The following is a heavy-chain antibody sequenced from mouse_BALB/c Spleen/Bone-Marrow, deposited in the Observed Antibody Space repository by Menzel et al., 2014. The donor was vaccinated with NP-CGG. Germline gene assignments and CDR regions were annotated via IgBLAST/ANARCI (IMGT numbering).Heavy chain of an antibody. V-gene: IGHV1S81*02. CDR2: INPTNGGT. Sequence: VQLQQSGAELVRPGTSVKLSCKASGYTFTNYYIYWVKQTPGQGLEWIGEINPTNGGTNFNEKFRTKATLTVDKSSSTAYMQLSSLKSEDSEVYSCTNLGRFACWGQGTLVTVSA. CDR1: GYTFTNYY. J-gene: IGHJ3*01. D-gene: IGHD4-1*01. CDR3: TNLGRFAC.